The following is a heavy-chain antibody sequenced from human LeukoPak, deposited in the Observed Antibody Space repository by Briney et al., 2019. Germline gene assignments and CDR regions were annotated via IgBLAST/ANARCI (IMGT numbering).Heavy chain of an antibody. V-gene: IGHV4-59*04. CDR1: GGSISSYY. Sequence: SETLSLTCTVSGGSISSYYWGWIRQPPGKGLEWIGNIYYSGSTYYNASLQSRVTISIDTSKNQFSLRLNSVTAADTAMYYCAKSGGYGLIDYWGQGTLVTVSS. D-gene: IGHD1-26*01. J-gene: IGHJ4*02. CDR3: AKSGGYGLIDY. CDR2: IYYSGST.